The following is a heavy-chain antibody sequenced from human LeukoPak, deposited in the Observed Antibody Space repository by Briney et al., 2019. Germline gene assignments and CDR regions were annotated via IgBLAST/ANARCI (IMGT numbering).Heavy chain of an antibody. D-gene: IGHD3-3*01. CDR2: ISYDGTNK. V-gene: IGHV3-30-3*01. CDR3: ARDLNYDFWRRDRWFDP. CDR1: GFTFSSYV. J-gene: IGHJ5*02. Sequence: LSGRSLRLSRAASGFTFSSYVMHWVRQAPGKGLEWVAFISYDGTNKYYADSVKGRFTISRDNSKNMLYLQMNNLRAEDTAVYYCARDLNYDFWRRDRWFDPWGQGTLVTVSS.